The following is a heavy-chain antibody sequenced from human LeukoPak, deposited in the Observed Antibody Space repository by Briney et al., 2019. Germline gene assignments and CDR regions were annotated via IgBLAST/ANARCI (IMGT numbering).Heavy chain of an antibody. CDR2: ISSSSSYI. CDR1: GFTFSSYS. D-gene: IGHD3-9*01. CDR3: ARDGPPTYYDILTGPTHRAFDI. J-gene: IGHJ3*02. Sequence: GGSLRLSCAASGFTFSSYSMNWVRQAPGKGLEWVSSISSSSSYIYYADSVKGRFTISRDNAKNSLYLQMNSLRAEDTAVYYCARDGPPTYYDILTGPTHRAFDIWGQGTMVTVSS. V-gene: IGHV3-21*01.